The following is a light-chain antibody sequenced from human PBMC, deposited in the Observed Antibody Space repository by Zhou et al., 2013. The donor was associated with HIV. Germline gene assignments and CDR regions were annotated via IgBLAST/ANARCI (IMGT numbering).Light chain of an antibody. CDR1: QNINNF. CDR2: ASS. V-gene: IGKV1-39*01. CDR3: QQSYSTPQ. Sequence: DIQMTQSPSSLSASVGDRVTIACRASQNINNFLNWYQQKPGKAPRLLIYASSTLHSGVPSRFSGSGSGTDFTLTISSLQPEDFATYYCQQSYSTPQFGQGTKVEIK. J-gene: IGKJ1*01.